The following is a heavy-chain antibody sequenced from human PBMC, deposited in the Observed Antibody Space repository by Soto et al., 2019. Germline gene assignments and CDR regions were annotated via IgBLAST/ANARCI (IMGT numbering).Heavy chain of an antibody. CDR1: GYSFTSHW. CDR3: ARQQAAAPYYYYYGMDV. Sequence: GESLKISCKGSGYSFTSHWISWVRQMPGKGLEWMGRIDPSDSYTNYSPSFQGHVTISADKSISTAYLQWSSLKASDTAMYYCARQQAAAPYYYYYGMDVWGQGTTVTVSS. J-gene: IGHJ6*02. D-gene: IGHD6-6*01. CDR2: IDPSDSYT. V-gene: IGHV5-10-1*01.